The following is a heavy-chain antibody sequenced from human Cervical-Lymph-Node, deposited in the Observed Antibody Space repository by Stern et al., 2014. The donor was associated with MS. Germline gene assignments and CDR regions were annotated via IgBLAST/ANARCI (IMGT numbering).Heavy chain of an antibody. CDR2: ISSGGSYI. CDR1: GFTFSSYS. D-gene: IGHD4-23*01. J-gene: IGHJ4*02. CDR3: ARGRGGNYRYYFDY. Sequence: AQLVESGGGLVKPGGSLRLSCAASGFTFSSYSMNWVRQAPGKGLEWVPSISSGGSYIYYADSLKGRFTISRDNAKNSLYLQMNSLRAEDTAVYYCARGRGGNYRYYFDYWGQGTLVTVSS. V-gene: IGHV3-21*01.